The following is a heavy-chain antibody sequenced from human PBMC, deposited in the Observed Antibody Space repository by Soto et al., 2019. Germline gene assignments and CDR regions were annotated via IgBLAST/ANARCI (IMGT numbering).Heavy chain of an antibody. CDR3: AKAPGGTFHY. Sequence: PGGSLRLSCAASGFTFSSYGMHWVRQAPGKGLEWVAVISYDGSNKYYADSVKGRFTISRDNSKNTLYLQMNSLRAEDTAVYYCAKAPGGTFHYWGQGTLVTVSS. V-gene: IGHV3-30*18. CDR2: ISYDGSNK. J-gene: IGHJ4*02. CDR1: GFTFSSYG.